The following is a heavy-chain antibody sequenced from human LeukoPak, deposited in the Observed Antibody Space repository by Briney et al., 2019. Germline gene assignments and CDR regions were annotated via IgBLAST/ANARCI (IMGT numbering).Heavy chain of an antibody. J-gene: IGHJ4*02. CDR2: IFHTGST. Sequence: NASETLSLTCSVSGGSFTSGPYYWNWIRQPPGRGLEWIGNIFHTGSTFYNPSLKSRITLSMDTSNNRFSLNLTSVTAADTALYYCVGAHGTDVIRDFWGQGPPHAVSS. D-gene: IGHD3-16*02. CDR3: VGAHGTDVIRDF. V-gene: IGHV4-61*03. CDR1: GGSFTSGPYY.